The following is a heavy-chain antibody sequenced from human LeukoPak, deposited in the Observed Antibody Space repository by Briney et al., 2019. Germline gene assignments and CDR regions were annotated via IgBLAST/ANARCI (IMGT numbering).Heavy chain of an antibody. CDR2: ISYDGSNK. J-gene: IGHJ4*02. CDR1: GFTFSSYG. CDR3: AKGEVLRYFDWLSVDY. V-gene: IGHV3-30*18. Sequence: PGGSLRLSWAASGFTFSSYGMHWVRQAPGKGLEWVAVISYDGSNKYYADSVKGRFTISRDNSKNTLYLQMNSLRAEDTAVYYCAKGEVLRYFDWLSVDYWGQGTLVTVSS. D-gene: IGHD3-9*01.